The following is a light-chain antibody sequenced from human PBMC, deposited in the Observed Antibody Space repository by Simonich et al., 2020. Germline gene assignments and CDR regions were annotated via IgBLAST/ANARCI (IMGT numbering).Light chain of an antibody. Sequence: SYELTQPPSVSVSPGQTASITWSGDKLGDKYACWYQQKPGQSPVLVIYQVSKRPSGVSNRFSGSKPGNTASLTIAGLQAEDEADYYCSSYTSSSTLVFGGGTKLTVL. CDR3: SSYTSSSTLV. J-gene: IGLJ2*01. V-gene: IGLV3-1*01. CDR1: KLGDKY. CDR2: QVS.